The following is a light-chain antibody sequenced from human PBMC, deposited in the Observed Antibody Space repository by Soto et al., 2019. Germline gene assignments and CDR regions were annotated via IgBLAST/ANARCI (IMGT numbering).Light chain of an antibody. Sequence: EIVLTQSPGTLSLSPGERATLSCRASQSISNNYLAWYQQKPGQSPRLLIYGASSRATGIPDRFSGSGSGTDFTLTISRLEPEDFAVYYCQQYGTLPRMFGQGTKVEIK. CDR3: QQYGTLPRM. CDR2: GAS. CDR1: QSISNNY. V-gene: IGKV3-20*01. J-gene: IGKJ1*01.